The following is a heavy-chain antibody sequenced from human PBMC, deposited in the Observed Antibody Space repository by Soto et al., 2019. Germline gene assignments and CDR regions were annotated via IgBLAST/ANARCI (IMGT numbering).Heavy chain of an antibody. CDR1: GGSISSYY. CDR3: ARLYCSGGSCYREGAFDI. D-gene: IGHD2-15*01. J-gene: IGHJ3*02. CDR2: IYYSGST. V-gene: IGHV4-59*08. Sequence: SETLSLTCTVSGGSISSYYWSWIRQPPGKGLEWIGYIYYSGSTNYNPSLKSRVTISVDTSKNQFSLKLSSVTAADTAVYYCARLYCSGGSCYREGAFDIWGQGTMVTVSS.